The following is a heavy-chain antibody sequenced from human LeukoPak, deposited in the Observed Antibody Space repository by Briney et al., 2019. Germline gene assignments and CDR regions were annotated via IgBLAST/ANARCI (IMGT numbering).Heavy chain of an antibody. V-gene: IGHV4-59*01. Sequence: SETLSLTCTVSGGSISSYYWSWIRQPPGKGLEWIGYIYYSGSTNYNPSLKSRVTISVDTSKNQFSLKLSSVTAADTAVYYCARGSEYCSSTSCYSNWFDLWGQGTLVTVSS. J-gene: IGHJ5*02. D-gene: IGHD2-2*01. CDR3: ARGSEYCSSTSCYSNWFDL. CDR2: IYYSGST. CDR1: GGSISSYY.